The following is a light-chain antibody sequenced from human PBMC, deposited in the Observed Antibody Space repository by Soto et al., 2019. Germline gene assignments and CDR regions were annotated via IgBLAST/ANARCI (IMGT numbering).Light chain of an antibody. V-gene: IGKV1-27*01. CDR3: QKYNSAPLT. CDR2: ATS. Sequence: DVQMTQSPSSLSAFVVVRVTITCRASQGIAPYLAWFQQKPGKVPKLLIYATSTLQSGVPSRFSGSGSATDFTLTINSLQPEDVGTYYCQKYNSAPLTFGGGTKVEIK. J-gene: IGKJ4*01. CDR1: QGIAPY.